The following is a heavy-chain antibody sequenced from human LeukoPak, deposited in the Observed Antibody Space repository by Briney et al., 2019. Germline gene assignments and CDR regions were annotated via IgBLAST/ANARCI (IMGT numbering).Heavy chain of an antibody. Sequence: GGSLRLSCAASGFTVSSNYMSWVRQAPGKGLEWVSVIYSGGSTYYADSVKGRFTISRDSSKNTLYLQMNSLRAEDTAVYYCARSYGSGSYEARLAFDYWGQGTLVTVSS. D-gene: IGHD3-10*01. V-gene: IGHV3-53*01. CDR1: GFTVSSNY. CDR3: ARSYGSGSYEARLAFDY. J-gene: IGHJ4*02. CDR2: IYSGGST.